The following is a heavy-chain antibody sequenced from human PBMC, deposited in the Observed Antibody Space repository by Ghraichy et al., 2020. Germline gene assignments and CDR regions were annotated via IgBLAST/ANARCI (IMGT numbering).Heavy chain of an antibody. Sequence: SETLSLTCAVYGESFSDYYWSWIHQPPGKGLEWIGEINHSGSTNYNSSLKSRVTISVDTSKSQFSLKLSSVTAADTAVYYCARGRVGATISNWFDPWGQGTLVTVSS. J-gene: IGHJ5*02. V-gene: IGHV4-34*01. CDR2: INHSGST. CDR3: ARGRVGATISNWFDP. D-gene: IGHD1-26*01. CDR1: GESFSDYY.